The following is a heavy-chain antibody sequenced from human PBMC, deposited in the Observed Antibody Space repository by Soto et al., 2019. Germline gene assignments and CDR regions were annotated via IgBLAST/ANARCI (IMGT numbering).Heavy chain of an antibody. J-gene: IGHJ3*02. V-gene: IGHV4-30-2*01. CDR1: GGSISSGGYS. CDR2: IYHSGST. CDR3: ARDSGYCSGGSCYPGAFVI. Sequence: QLQLQESGSGLVKPSQTLSLTCAVSGGSISSGGYSWSWIRQPPGKGLEWIGYIYHSGSTYYNPSLKSRVTISVDRSKNQFSLKLSSVTAADTAVYYCARDSGYCSGGSCYPGAFVIWGQGTMVTVSS. D-gene: IGHD2-15*01.